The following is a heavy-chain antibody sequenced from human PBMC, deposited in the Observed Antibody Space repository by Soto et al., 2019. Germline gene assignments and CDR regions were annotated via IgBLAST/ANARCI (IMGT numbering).Heavy chain of an antibody. CDR1: GGSINSGGYY. CDR2: IYYSGFN. J-gene: IGHJ5*02. V-gene: IGHV4-31*03. CDR3: ARSVFP. Sequence: QVQLQESGPGLEKPSQTVSLTCTVCGGSINSGGYYWSWIRQHPGKGLEWIGYIYYSGFNYYNPSLKSRVTISVDTSKNQFSLKLSSVTAADTAVYYCARSVFPWGQGTLVTVSS.